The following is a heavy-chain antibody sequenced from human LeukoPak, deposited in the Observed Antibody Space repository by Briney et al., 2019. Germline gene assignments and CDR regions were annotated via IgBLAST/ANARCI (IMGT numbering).Heavy chain of an antibody. V-gene: IGHV3-23*01. CDR2: ISGSGGST. CDR1: GFTFSSYA. D-gene: IGHD3-9*01. J-gene: IGHJ4*02. CDR3: AKNHYDILTGYYPYFDY. Sequence: HPGGSLRLSCAASGFTFSSYAMSWVRQAPGKGLEWVSAISGSGGSTYYADSVKGRFTISRDNSKNTLYLQMNSLRAGDTAVYYCAKNHYDILTGYYPYFDYWGQGTLVTVSS.